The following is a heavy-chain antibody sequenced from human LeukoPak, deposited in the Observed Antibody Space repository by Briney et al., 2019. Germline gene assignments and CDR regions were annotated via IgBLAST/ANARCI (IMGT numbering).Heavy chain of an antibody. J-gene: IGHJ4*02. D-gene: IGHD6-19*01. CDR1: GGSFSGYY. V-gene: IGHV4-34*01. CDR2: IYYSGST. Sequence: SETLSLTCAVYGGSFSGYYWSWIRQPPGKGLEWIGSIYYSGSTYYNPSLKSRVTISVDTSKNQFSLKLSSVTAADTAVYYCARRRSSGWRYFDYWGQGTLVTVSS. CDR3: ARRRSSGWRYFDY.